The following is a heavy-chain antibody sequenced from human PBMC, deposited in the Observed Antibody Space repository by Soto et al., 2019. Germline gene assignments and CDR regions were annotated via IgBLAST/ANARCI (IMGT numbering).Heavy chain of an antibody. CDR1: GFTFDDYT. CDR3: AKADSSSYHGEFDY. CDR2: ISWDGGST. J-gene: IGHJ4*02. Sequence: GGSLRLSCAASGFTFDDYTMHWVRQAPGKGLEWVSLISWDGGSTYYADSVKGRFTISRDNSKNSLYLQMNSLRTEDTALYYCAKADSSSYHGEFDYWGQGTLVTVSS. V-gene: IGHV3-43*01. D-gene: IGHD6-13*01.